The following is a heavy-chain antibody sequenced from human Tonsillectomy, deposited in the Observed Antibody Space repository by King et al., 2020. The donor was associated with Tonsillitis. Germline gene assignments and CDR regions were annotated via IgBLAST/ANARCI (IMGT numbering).Heavy chain of an antibody. CDR2: IYYSGST. CDR1: GGSISSSSYY. J-gene: IGHJ4*02. D-gene: IGHD3-9*01. CDR3: ASPSYYDILTGYPPTKFDY. V-gene: IGHV4-39*01. Sequence: QLQESGPGLVKPSETLSLTCTVSGGSISSSSYYWGWIRQPPGKGLEWIGSIYYSGSTYYNPSLKSRVTISVDTSKNQFSLKLSSVTAADTAVYYCASPSYYDILTGYPPTKFDYWGQGTLVTVSS.